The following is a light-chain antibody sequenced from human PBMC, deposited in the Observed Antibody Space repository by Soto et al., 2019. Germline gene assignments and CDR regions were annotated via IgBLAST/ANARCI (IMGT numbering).Light chain of an antibody. J-gene: IGLJ1*01. V-gene: IGLV2-8*01. Sequence: QSALTQPPSASGSPGQSVTISCSGTSSDVGGYNYVSWHQQHPGKAPKLMIYEVSKRPSGVPDRFSGSKSGNTASLIVSRHQAEYEADYYCSSYAGSNNVVFGTGTKLTVL. CDR3: SSYAGSNNVV. CDR1: SSDVGGYNY. CDR2: EVS.